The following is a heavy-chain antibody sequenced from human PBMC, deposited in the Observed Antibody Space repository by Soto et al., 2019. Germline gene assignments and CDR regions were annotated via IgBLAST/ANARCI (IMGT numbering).Heavy chain of an antibody. V-gene: IGHV3-49*03. J-gene: IGHJ4*02. CDR1: GFTFGDYP. CDR2: IRSKAYGGTT. D-gene: IGHD2-21*01. CDR3: ARAGIRTSFDY. Sequence: QPGGSRRRSWTASGFTFGDYPMSWFRQAPGKGLEWVGFIRSKAYGGTTEYAASVKGRFTISRDDSKSIAYLQMNSLKTEDTAVYYCARAGIRTSFDYWGQGTLVTSPQ.